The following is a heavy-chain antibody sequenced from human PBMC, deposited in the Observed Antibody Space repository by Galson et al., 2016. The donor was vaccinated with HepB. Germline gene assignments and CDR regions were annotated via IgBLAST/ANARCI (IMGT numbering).Heavy chain of an antibody. CDR2: IYRGGNT. J-gene: IGHJ4*02. CDR1: GVTVSSEY. V-gene: IGHV3-53*01. Sequence: SLRLSCAKSGVTVSSEYMTWVPQAPGKGLEWISLIYRGGNTYYADSVRGRFTASRDDSKNTLYLQMNYLRADDTAVYFCATVGGNTYGLRTDGFDIWGQGTRVTVSS. D-gene: IGHD5-18*01. CDR3: ATVGGNTYGLRTDGFDI.